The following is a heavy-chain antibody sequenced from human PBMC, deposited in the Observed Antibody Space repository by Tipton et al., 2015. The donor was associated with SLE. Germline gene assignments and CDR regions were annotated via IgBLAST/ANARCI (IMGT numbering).Heavy chain of an antibody. CDR2: ISSSSSTI. D-gene: IGHD2-2*01. CDR3: ARGGSSVVVPAGAFDI. Sequence: RLSCAASGFTFSSYSMNWVRQAPGKGLEWVSYISSSSSTIYYADSVKGRFTISRDNAKNSLYLQMNSLRAEDTAVYYCARGGSSVVVPAGAFDIWGQGTMVTVSS. CDR1: GFTFSSYS. V-gene: IGHV3-48*01. J-gene: IGHJ3*02.